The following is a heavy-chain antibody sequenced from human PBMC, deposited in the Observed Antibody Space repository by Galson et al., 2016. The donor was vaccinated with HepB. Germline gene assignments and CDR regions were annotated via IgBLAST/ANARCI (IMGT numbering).Heavy chain of an antibody. D-gene: IGHD1-14*01. CDR1: GFTFSRFG. CDR3: ARDLWGDCRTTTCSHLDS. CDR2: IWFDGRDA. V-gene: IGHV3-33*01. J-gene: IGHJ4*02. Sequence: LRLSCAASGFTFSRFGMHWVRQAPGKGLESVAVIWFDGRDAYYGDSVKGRFAISKDNSNNMLYLQMNSLRVEDTAVYYCARDLWGDCRTTTCSHLDSWGQGTLVTVSS.